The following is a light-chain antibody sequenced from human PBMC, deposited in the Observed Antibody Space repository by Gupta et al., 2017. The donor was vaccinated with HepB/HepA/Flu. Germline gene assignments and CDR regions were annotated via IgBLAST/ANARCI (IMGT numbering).Light chain of an antibody. CDR1: QKIITF. V-gene: IGKV3-11*01. J-gene: IGKJ4*01. Sequence: EIALTPSPATLSLFPGESATLSCRASQKIITFLAWYQQKPGQAPRLLIYDASNRATGIPARFSGSGSGTDFTLTISSLEPEDAAVYYCQQRSNWPLTFGGGTKVQI. CDR2: DAS. CDR3: QQRSNWPLT.